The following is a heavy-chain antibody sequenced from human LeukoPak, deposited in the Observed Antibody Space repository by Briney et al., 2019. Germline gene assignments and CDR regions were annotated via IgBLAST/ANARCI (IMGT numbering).Heavy chain of an antibody. V-gene: IGHV3-48*01. J-gene: IGHJ4*02. D-gene: IGHD3-10*01. Sequence: GGSLRLSCAASGFTFSSYSMKWVRQAPGKGLEWVSYISSSSSTIYYADSVKGRFTISRDNAKNSLYLQMNSLRAEDTAVYYCARRALGEFDYWGQGTLVTVSS. CDR1: GFTFSSYS. CDR2: ISSSSSTI. CDR3: ARRALGEFDY.